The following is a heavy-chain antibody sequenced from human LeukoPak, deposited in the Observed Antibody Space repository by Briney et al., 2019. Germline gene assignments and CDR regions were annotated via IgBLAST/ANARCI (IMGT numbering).Heavy chain of an antibody. Sequence: PGGSLRLSCAASGFTFSSYWMSWVRQAPGKGLEWVANIKQDGNEKYYVDSVKGRFTISRDNAENSLYLQMNSLRVEDTAVYYCARTPDGADYWGQGTLVTVSS. CDR3: ARTPDGADY. V-gene: IGHV3-7*01. D-gene: IGHD3-10*01. CDR1: GFTFSSYW. J-gene: IGHJ4*02. CDR2: IKQDGNEK.